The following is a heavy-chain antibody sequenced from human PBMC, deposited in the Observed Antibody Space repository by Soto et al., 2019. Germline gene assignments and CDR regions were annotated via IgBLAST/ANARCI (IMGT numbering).Heavy chain of an antibody. Sequence: PGGSLRLSCAASGFTFSDYYMSWIRQAPGKGLEWVSYISTSSRYTNYPDSVKGRFTISRDNAKNSLYLQMNSLRADDTAVYYCARGRRVFPMEPYFYYGLDVWGQGTTVTVSS. CDR1: GFTFSDYY. J-gene: IGHJ6*02. D-gene: IGHD2-8*01. V-gene: IGHV3-11*06. CDR2: ISTSSRYT. CDR3: ARGRRVFPMEPYFYYGLDV.